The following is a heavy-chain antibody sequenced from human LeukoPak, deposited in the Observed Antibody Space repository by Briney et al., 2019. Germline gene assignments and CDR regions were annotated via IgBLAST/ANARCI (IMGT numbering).Heavy chain of an antibody. CDR1: GGSITTYH. Sequence: PSETLSLTCTVSGGSITTYHWSWLRQPPEKGLEWIGYIYYSGSTNYNPSLKSRVTMSVDTSNNQFSLKLSSVTAADTAVYFCARGTVTTQYFDYWGQGTLVTVSS. V-gene: IGHV4-59*01. CDR3: ARGTVTTQYFDY. CDR2: IYYSGST. J-gene: IGHJ4*02. D-gene: IGHD4-17*01.